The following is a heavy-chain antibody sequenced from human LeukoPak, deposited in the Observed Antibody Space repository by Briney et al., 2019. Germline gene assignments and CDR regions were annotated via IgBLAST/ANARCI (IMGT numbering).Heavy chain of an antibody. Sequence: GASVKVSCKASGYTFTSYYMHWVRQAPGQGLEWMGIINPSGGSTSYAQKFQGRVTMTRGTSRSTVYMELSSLRSEDTAVYYCARDQKGYGSGTYYSVWGQGTTVTVSS. CDR3: ARDQKGYGSGTYYSV. D-gene: IGHD3-10*01. CDR2: INPSGGST. J-gene: IGHJ6*02. V-gene: IGHV1-46*01. CDR1: GYTFTSYY.